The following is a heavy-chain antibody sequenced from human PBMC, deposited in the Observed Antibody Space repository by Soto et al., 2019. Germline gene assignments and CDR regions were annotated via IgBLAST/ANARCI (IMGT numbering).Heavy chain of an antibody. D-gene: IGHD1-26*01. V-gene: IGHV4-59*01. CDR3: AGTYSGSYHRYFQH. CDR1: GGSISSYY. CDR2: IYYSGST. Sequence: PSETLSLTCTVSGGSISSYYWSWIRQPPGKGLEWIGYIYYSGSTNYNPSLKSRVTISVDTSKNQFSLKLSSVTAADTAVYYCAGTYSGSYHRYFQHWGQGTLVTVSS. J-gene: IGHJ1*01.